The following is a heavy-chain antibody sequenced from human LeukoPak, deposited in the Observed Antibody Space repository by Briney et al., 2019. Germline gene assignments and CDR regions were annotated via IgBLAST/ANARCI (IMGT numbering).Heavy chain of an antibody. D-gene: IGHD2-15*01. Sequence: PGGTLRLSCAASGFTLSSYSMNWVRQVPRKGLEWVSSITSSSSYISYADSVKGRFTISRDNAKNSLYLQMNSLRAEDTAVYYCARGGLAVPAFDIWGQGTMVTVSS. CDR3: ARGGLAVPAFDI. V-gene: IGHV3-21*01. J-gene: IGHJ3*02. CDR1: GFTLSSYS. CDR2: ITSSSSYI.